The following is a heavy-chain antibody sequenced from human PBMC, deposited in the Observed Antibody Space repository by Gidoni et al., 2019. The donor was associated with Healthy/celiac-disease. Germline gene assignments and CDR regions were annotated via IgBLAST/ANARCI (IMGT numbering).Heavy chain of an antibody. J-gene: IGHJ2*01. CDR2: IIPLLGIA. CDR3: ARNYGPQPGYFDL. V-gene: IGHV1-69*02. Sequence: QVQLVQSGAEVKKPGSSVKVSCKASGGTFSSSTISWVRQAPGQGLEWMGRIIPLLGIANCAQKFQSRVTITADKSTSTAYMELSSLRSEDTAVYYCARNYGPQPGYFDLWGRGTLVTVSS. CDR1: GGTFSSST. D-gene: IGHD4-17*01.